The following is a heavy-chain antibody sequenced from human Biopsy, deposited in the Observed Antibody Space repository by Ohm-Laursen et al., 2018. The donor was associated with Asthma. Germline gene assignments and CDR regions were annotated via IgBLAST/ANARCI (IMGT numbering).Heavy chain of an antibody. CDR1: GCNFISFA. V-gene: IGHV1-3*04. Sequence: SVKVFCKASGCNFISFAIHWGRQAPGQRLEWMGGVNTVLGDTKNSQKFQGRVTITADESTSTAYMEVTSLRSEDTAMYYCARCQVGYSSGWSLLLKKIYYAGMDVWGQGTAVTVSS. D-gene: IGHD6-19*01. J-gene: IGHJ6*02. CDR3: ARCQVGYSSGWSLLLKKIYYAGMDV. CDR2: VNTVLGDT.